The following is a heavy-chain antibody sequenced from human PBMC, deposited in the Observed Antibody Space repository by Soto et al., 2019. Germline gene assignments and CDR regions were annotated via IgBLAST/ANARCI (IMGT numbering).Heavy chain of an antibody. V-gene: IGHV4-34*01. D-gene: IGHD3-3*01. CDR3: ARVPYYDFWSGYTRGNFDY. J-gene: IGHJ4*02. Sequence: SETLSLTCAVYGGSFSGYYWSWIHQPPGKGLEWIGEINHSGSTNYNPSLKSRVTISVDTSKNQFSLKLSSVTAADTAVYYCARVPYYDFWSGYTRGNFDYWGQGTLVTVSS. CDR2: INHSGST. CDR1: GGSFSGYY.